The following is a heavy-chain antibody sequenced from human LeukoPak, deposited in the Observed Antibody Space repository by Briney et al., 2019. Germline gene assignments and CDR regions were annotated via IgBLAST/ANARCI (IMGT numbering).Heavy chain of an antibody. V-gene: IGHV3-33*06. D-gene: IGHD1-7*01. CDR3: AKGLIVTGTTTRFDY. J-gene: IGHJ4*02. CDR2: IWYDGSNK. CDR1: GFTFSSYG. Sequence: PGGSLRLSCAASGFTFSSYGMHWVRQAPGKGLEWVAVIWYDGSNKYYADSVKGRFTISRDNSKNTLYLQMNSLRAEDTAVYYCAKGLIVTGTTTRFDYWGQGTLVTVSS.